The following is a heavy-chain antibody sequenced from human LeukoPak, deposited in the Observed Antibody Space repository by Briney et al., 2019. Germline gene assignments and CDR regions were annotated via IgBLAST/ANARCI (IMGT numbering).Heavy chain of an antibody. V-gene: IGHV1-69*04. J-gene: IGHJ4*02. Sequence: SVKVSCKASGGTFSSYAISWVRQAPGQGLEWLGRIIPILGIANYAQKFQGRVTITADKSTSTAYMELSSLRSEDTAVYYCARDTSIGGNTDCWGQGTLVTVSS. CDR2: IIPILGIA. D-gene: IGHD1-7*01. CDR3: ARDTSIGGNTDC. CDR1: GGTFSSYA.